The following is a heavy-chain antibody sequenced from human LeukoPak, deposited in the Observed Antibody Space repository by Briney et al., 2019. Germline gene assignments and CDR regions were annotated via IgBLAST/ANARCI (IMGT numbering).Heavy chain of an antibody. CDR1: GYTFTSYG. J-gene: IGHJ4*02. V-gene: IGHV1-18*01. D-gene: IGHD3-22*01. CDR3: ARGNQKYYDSSGYIDY. CDR2: ISAYNGNT. Sequence: ASVKVSCKASGYTFTSYGISWVRQAPGQGLERMGWISAYNGNTNYAQKLQGRVTMTTDTSTSTAYMELRSLRSDDTAVYYCARGNQKYYDSSGYIDYWGQGTLVTVSS.